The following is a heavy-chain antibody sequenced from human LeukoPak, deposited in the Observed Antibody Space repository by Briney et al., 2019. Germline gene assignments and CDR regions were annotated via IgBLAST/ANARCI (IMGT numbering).Heavy chain of an antibody. Sequence: PGGSLRLPCAASGFTFSNYAMSWVRQAPGKGLEWVSAISGSGGSTYYADSVKGRFTISRDNSKNTLYLQMNSLRAEDTAVYYCAKAGSSSVRHLTDYWGQGTLVTVSS. D-gene: IGHD6-13*01. J-gene: IGHJ4*02. CDR2: ISGSGGST. CDR1: GFTFSNYA. V-gene: IGHV3-23*01. CDR3: AKAGSSSVRHLTDY.